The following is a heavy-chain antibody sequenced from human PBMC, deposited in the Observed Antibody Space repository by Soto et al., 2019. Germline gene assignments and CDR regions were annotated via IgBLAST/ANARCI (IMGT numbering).Heavy chain of an antibody. CDR2: INPNGGVT. J-gene: IGHJ6*03. CDR3: ARESGGATATLDYYYFYMDV. V-gene: IGHV1-2*02. D-gene: IGHD5-12*01. CDR1: GDSFNDYY. Sequence: VQLVQSGAEVKKPGASVKVSCKTSGDSFNDYYIHWVRQAPGQGLEWMGWINPNGGVTKYAQKFQGRVTVTRDTAITTGYMELSSLRSDDTAVYYCARESGGATATLDYYYFYMDVWGKGATVTVS.